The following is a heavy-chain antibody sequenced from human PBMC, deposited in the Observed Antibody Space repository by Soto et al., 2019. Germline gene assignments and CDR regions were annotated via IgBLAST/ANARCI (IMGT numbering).Heavy chain of an antibody. J-gene: IGHJ3*02. Sequence: EVQLVESGGGLVQPGGSLRLSCVVSGFTFSKYWMTWVRQAPGKGPEWVANIKEDGGQNYYVDFVRGRFTISRDNAKNSRYVQMGRLGAEDTDVYYCARDTVGVRDGAFAIWGQGKMVIVSS. CDR3: ARDTVGVRDGAFAI. CDR2: IKEDGGQN. V-gene: IGHV3-7*01. D-gene: IGHD4-17*01. CDR1: GFTFSKYW.